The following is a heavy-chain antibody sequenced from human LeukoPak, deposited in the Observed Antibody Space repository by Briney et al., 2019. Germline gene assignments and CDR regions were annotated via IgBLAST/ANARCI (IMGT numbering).Heavy chain of an antibody. CDR3: AKGAVVVPAAIVDYFDY. CDR1: GFTFSSYA. Sequence: GGSLRLSCAASGFTFSSYAMSWVRQAPGKGLEWVSAISGSGGSTYYADSVKGRFTISRDNSKNTLYLQMNSLRAEDTAVYYCAKGAVVVPAAIVDYFDYWGQGTLVTVSS. J-gene: IGHJ4*02. CDR2: ISGSGGST. V-gene: IGHV3-23*01. D-gene: IGHD2-2*02.